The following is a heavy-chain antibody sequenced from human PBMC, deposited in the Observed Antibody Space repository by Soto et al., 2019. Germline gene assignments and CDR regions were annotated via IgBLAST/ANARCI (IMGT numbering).Heavy chain of an antibody. Sequence: QITLKESGPTLVNPTQTLTLTCTFSGFSLSTSGVGVGWIRQPPGKALEWLALIYWNDDKRYSPSLKSRLTITKDTSKNQVVLTMTNMDPVDTATYYCAHSHYDILTGRHSNYYFDYWGQGTLVTVSS. CDR1: GFSLSTSGVG. D-gene: IGHD3-9*01. CDR3: AHSHYDILTGRHSNYYFDY. CDR2: IYWNDDK. J-gene: IGHJ4*02. V-gene: IGHV2-5*01.